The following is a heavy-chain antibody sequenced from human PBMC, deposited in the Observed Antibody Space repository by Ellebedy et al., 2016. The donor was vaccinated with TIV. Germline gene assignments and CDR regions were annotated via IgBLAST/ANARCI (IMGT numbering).Heavy chain of an antibody. V-gene: IGHV3-30*18. Sequence: GESLKISCAASGFTFNSYGMHWVRQAPGKGLEWVAVISYDGSNKYYADSVKGRFTISRDISKNTLYLQMNSLRAEEPAVYYCAKDGGWGVGGSYRYYDYWGQGTLVTVSS. CDR3: AKDGGWGVGGSYRYYDY. CDR1: GFTFNSYG. J-gene: IGHJ4*02. D-gene: IGHD3-16*02. CDR2: ISYDGSNK.